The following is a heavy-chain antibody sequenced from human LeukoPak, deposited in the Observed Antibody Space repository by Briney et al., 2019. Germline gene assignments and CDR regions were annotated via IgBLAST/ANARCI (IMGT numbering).Heavy chain of an antibody. J-gene: IGHJ5*02. CDR2: INPNSGGT. Sequence: GASVKVSCKASGCTFTGYYMHWVRQAPGQGLEWMGWINPNSGGTNYAQKFQGRVTMTRDTSISTAYMELSRLRSDDTAVYYCARDGGYCSSTSCYSNWFDPWGQGTLVTVSS. V-gene: IGHV1-2*02. D-gene: IGHD2-2*01. CDR1: GCTFTGYY. CDR3: ARDGGYCSSTSCYSNWFDP.